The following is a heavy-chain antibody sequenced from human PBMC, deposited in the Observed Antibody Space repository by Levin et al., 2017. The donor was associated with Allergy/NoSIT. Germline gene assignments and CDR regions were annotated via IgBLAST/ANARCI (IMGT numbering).Heavy chain of an antibody. J-gene: IGHJ4*02. CDR2: IQPDGSAK. CDR3: ARGSKYALAY. V-gene: IGHV3-7*01. Sequence: LSGGSLRLSCAASGFTFSSFSMHWVRQTPGKGLEWVANIQPDGSAKYCVDSVKGRFTISRDNAKNSLYLQMNSLRAEDTAVYYCARGSKYALAYWGQGTLVAVSS. D-gene: IGHD2-8*01. CDR1: GFTFSSFS.